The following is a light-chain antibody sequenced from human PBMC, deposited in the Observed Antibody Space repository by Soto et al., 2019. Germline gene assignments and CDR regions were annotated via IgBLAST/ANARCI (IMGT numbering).Light chain of an antibody. Sequence: DIQITQSPSTLPASVGDRVTITCRASQSISSYLNWYQQKPGKAPKLLIYAASSLQSGVPSRFSGSGSGTDFTLTISSLQPEDFATYYCQQSYSTVWTFGQGTKVEIK. CDR3: QQSYSTVWT. CDR1: QSISSY. CDR2: AAS. V-gene: IGKV1-39*01. J-gene: IGKJ1*01.